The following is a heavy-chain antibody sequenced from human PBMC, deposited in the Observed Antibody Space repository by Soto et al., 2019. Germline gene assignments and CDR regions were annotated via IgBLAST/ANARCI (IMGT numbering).Heavy chain of an antibody. D-gene: IGHD3-10*01. V-gene: IGHV3-30*18. J-gene: IGHJ6*04. CDR1: GFTFSSYG. CDR3: AKVLGGPYYYGSGPDV. CDR2: ISYDGSNK. Sequence: GGSLRLSCASSGFTFSSYGMHWVRQAPGKGLEWVAVISYDGSNKYYADSVKGRFTISRDNSKNTLYLQMNSLRAEDTAVYYCAKVLGGPYYYGSGPDVWGKGTTVTVSS.